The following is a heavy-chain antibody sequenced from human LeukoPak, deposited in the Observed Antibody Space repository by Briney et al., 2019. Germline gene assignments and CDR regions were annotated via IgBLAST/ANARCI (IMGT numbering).Heavy chain of an antibody. CDR2: ISSRGSTI. Sequence: GGSLRLSCVASGFIFSDYYMNWIRQAPGKGLEWVSYISSRGSTIYYADSVKGRFTISRDNAKNSVYLQMNSLRAEDTAIYYCARAGVVPYSRCLDYWGQRTLVTVSS. J-gene: IGHJ4*02. CDR3: ARAGVVPYSRCLDY. V-gene: IGHV3-11*04. CDR1: GFIFSDYY. D-gene: IGHD2-2*01.